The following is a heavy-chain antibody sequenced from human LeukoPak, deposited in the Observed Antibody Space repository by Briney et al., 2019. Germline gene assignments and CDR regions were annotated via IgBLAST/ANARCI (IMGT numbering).Heavy chain of an antibody. CDR3: ARTPWNTVTTDYYGMDV. V-gene: IGHV3-23*01. CDR1: GFTFSSYA. D-gene: IGHD4-4*01. J-gene: IGHJ6*02. Sequence: PGGSLRLSCAASGFTFSSYAMSWVRQAPGKGLEWVSAISGSGGSTYYADSVKGRFTISRDNSKNTLYLQMNSLRAEDTAVYYCARTPWNTVTTDYYGMDVWGQGTTVTVSS. CDR2: ISGSGGST.